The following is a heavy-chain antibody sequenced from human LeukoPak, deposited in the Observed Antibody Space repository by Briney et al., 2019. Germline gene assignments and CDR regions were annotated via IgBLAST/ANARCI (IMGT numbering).Heavy chain of an antibody. CDR3: ARGDCSGGSCYLSLTTIDY. Sequence: HPGGSLRLSCAASGFTFSSYAMSWVRQAPGKGLEWVSAISGSGGSTYYADSVKGRFTISRDNAKNSLYLQMNSLRAEDTAVYYCARGDCSGGSCYLSLTTIDYWGQGTLVTVSS. CDR1: GFTFSSYA. V-gene: IGHV3-23*01. J-gene: IGHJ4*02. CDR2: ISGSGGST. D-gene: IGHD2-15*01.